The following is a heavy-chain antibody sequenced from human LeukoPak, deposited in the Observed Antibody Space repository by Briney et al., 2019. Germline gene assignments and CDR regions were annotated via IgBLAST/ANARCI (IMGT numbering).Heavy chain of an antibody. Sequence: PSETLSLTCTVSGGSISSSSYYWGWIRQPPGKGLEWIGSIYYSGSTYYNPSLKSRVTISVDTSKNQFSLKLSSVTAADTAVYYCARDRYSYGLTEYYFDYWGQGTLVTVSS. CDR3: ARDRYSYGLTEYYFDY. D-gene: IGHD5-18*01. V-gene: IGHV4-39*07. CDR2: IYYSGST. J-gene: IGHJ4*02. CDR1: GGSISSSSYY.